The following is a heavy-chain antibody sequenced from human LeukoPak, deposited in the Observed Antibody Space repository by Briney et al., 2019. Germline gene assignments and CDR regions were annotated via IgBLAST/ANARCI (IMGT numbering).Heavy chain of an antibody. CDR3: ARATLGSSWYMEPYYFDY. Sequence: PAASVKVSCKASGYTFTGYYMHWVRQAPGQGLEWMGRINPNSGGTNYAQKFQGRVTMTRDMSISTAYMELSRLRSDDTAVYYCARATLGSSWYMEPYYFDYWGQGTLVTVSS. CDR2: INPNSGGT. J-gene: IGHJ4*02. V-gene: IGHV1-2*06. D-gene: IGHD6-13*01. CDR1: GYTFTGYY.